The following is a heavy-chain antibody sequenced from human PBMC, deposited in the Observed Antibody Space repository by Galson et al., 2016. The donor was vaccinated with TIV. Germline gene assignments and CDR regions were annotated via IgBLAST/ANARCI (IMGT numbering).Heavy chain of an antibody. CDR2: ISDTGRNT. Sequence: SLRLSCAASGFSFSTFGMHWIRQAPGKGLEWVSGISDTGRNTYYTGPVKGRFAISRDNSKNTPFLQMNSLRSEDTAIYYCAKDRVGPATGWFDSWGQGALVTVSS. V-gene: IGHV3-23*01. D-gene: IGHD1-26*01. CDR3: AKDRVGPATGWFDS. J-gene: IGHJ5*01. CDR1: GFSFSTFG.